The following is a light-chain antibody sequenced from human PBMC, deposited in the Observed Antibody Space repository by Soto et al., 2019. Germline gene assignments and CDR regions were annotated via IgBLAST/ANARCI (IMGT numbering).Light chain of an antibody. Sequence: DIQMTQSPSTLPASVGDRVSITCRASQTISSWLAWYQQKPGKAPKLLIYKASTLKSGVPSRFSGSGSGTDFTLTISGLEPEDFAVYYCQQYGSTPPITFGQGTRLEI. V-gene: IGKV1-5*03. CDR1: QTISSW. CDR2: KAS. CDR3: QQYGSTPPIT. J-gene: IGKJ5*01.